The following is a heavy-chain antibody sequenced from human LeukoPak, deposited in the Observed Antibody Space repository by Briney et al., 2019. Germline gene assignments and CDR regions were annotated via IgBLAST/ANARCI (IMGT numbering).Heavy chain of an antibody. CDR2: ISSSGSTI. CDR1: GFTFSGYS. V-gene: IGHV3-48*04. CDR3: AREGLLLRRDYYYGMDV. J-gene: IGHJ6*02. D-gene: IGHD1-26*01. Sequence: GGSLRLSCAASGFTFSGYSMNWVRQAPGKGLEWVSYISSSGSTIYYADSVKGRFTISRDNAKNSLYLQMNSLRAEDTAVYYCAREGLLLRRDYYYGMDVWGQGTTVTVSS.